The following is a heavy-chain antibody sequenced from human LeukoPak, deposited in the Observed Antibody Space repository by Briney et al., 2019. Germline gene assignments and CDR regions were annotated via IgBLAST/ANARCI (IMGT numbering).Heavy chain of an antibody. CDR2: INPNSGGT. CDR1: GYTFTGYY. CDR3: ARDPEPLYDILTGYSDY. V-gene: IGHV1-2*02. J-gene: IGHJ4*02. D-gene: IGHD3-9*01. Sequence: ASVNVSCKASGYTFTGYYMHWVRQAPGQGLEWMGWINPNSGGTNYAQKFQGRVTMTRDTSISTAYMELSRLRSDDTAVYYCARDPEPLYDILTGYSDYWGQGTLVTVSS.